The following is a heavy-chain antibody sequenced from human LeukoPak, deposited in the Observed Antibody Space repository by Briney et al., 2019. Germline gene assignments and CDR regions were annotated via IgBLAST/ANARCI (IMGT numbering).Heavy chain of an antibody. Sequence: GGSLRLSCAASGFTFSSYWMSWVRQAPGKGLQWVSSISGSGGSTNYADSVQGRFTISRDNSMDTLYLQMNSLRPEDAAVYYCAKDQYLSGRGWETYLISNWGRGTLVTVSS. J-gene: IGHJ4*02. CDR1: GFTFSSYW. V-gene: IGHV3-23*01. CDR3: AKDQYLSGRGWETYLISN. CDR2: ISGSGGST. D-gene: IGHD1-26*01.